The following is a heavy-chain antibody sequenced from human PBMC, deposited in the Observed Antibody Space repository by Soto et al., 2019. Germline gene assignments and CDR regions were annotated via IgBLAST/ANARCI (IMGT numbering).Heavy chain of an antibody. CDR1: GGSISSYY. J-gene: IGHJ4*02. V-gene: IGHV4-59*01. CDR3: ASGGSCYSRYCYFDY. D-gene: IGHD2-15*01. Sequence: SETLSLTCTVSGGSISSYYGSWIRQPPGKGLEWIGYIYYSGSTNYNPSLKSRVTISVDTSKNQFSLKLSSVTAADTAVYYCASGGSCYSRYCYFDYWGQGTLVTVSS. CDR2: IYYSGST.